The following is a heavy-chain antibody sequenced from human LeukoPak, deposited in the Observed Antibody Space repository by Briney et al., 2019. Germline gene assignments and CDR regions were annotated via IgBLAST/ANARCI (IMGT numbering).Heavy chain of an antibody. D-gene: IGHD3-22*01. CDR1: GGSISSYY. CDR3: ARSYYDSSPDY. Sequence: PWETLSLTCTVSGGSISSYYWSWIRQPAGKGLEWIGRIYSSGSTNYNPSLKSRVTMSVDTSKNQFSLKLSSVTAADTAVYYCARSYYDSSPDYWGQGTLVTVSS. V-gene: IGHV4-4*07. J-gene: IGHJ4*02. CDR2: IYSSGST.